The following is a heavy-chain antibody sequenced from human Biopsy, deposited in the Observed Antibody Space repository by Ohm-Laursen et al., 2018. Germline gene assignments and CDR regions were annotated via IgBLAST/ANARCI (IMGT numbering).Heavy chain of an antibody. CDR1: GGSIYNFF. Sequence: GTLSLTCTVSGGSIYNFFWSWIRQPPGKGLEWIGYIYYSGSTNYNPSLKSRVTISVDGSKNHFSLELSSVTAADTAVYYCARVGVGAPSIDYFDSWGQGALVTVSS. D-gene: IGHD1-26*01. V-gene: IGHV4-59*01. J-gene: IGHJ4*02. CDR3: ARVGVGAPSIDYFDS. CDR2: IYYSGST.